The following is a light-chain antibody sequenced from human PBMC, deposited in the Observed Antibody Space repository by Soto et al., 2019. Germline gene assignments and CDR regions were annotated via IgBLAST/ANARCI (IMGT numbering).Light chain of an antibody. Sequence: QSVLTQPPSASGTPGQRVTISCSGSNSNVGRNTVNWYQQLPGTAPKLLIYSNNQRPSGVPDRFSGSKSGPSASLAISGLQSEDEADYYCAAWDDRVNGVVFGGGTKLTVL. CDR1: NSNVGRNT. J-gene: IGLJ2*01. V-gene: IGLV1-44*01. CDR2: SNN. CDR3: AAWDDRVNGVV.